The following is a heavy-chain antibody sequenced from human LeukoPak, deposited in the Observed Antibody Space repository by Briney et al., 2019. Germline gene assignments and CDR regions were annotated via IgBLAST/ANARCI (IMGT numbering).Heavy chain of an antibody. CDR3: ARQKCTSTSCLTKNAFDI. CDR2: IYTSGST. V-gene: IGHV4-4*09. Sequence: SETLSLTCTVSGSISGYHWSWIRQPPGKGLEWIGSIYTSGSTNYNPSLESRVTISVDTSKNQFSLDLSSVTAADTAVYYCARQKCTSTSCLTKNAFDIWGQGTMVTVSS. D-gene: IGHD2-2*01. J-gene: IGHJ3*02. CDR1: GSISGYH.